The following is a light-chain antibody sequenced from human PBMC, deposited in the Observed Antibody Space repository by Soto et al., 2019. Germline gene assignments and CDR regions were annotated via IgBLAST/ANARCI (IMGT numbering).Light chain of an antibody. CDR3: QQYNNWPPLT. J-gene: IGKJ4*01. V-gene: IGKV3-15*01. CDR1: QSVSSN. Sequence: EIVMTQSPATLSVSPGERATLSCRASQSVSSNLAWYQQKPGQAPRLLIYGASTRATGIPARFSGSGSGTEFTLTISSLQSDDFAVHYCQQYNNWPPLTLGGGTKVEIK. CDR2: GAS.